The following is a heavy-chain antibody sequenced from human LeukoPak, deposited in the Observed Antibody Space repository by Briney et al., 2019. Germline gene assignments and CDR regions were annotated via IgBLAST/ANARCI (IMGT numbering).Heavy chain of an antibody. CDR2: INHSGST. D-gene: IGHD6-13*01. V-gene: IGHV4-39*07. Sequence: SETLSLTCSVSGGSISNSRYYWGWIRQPPGKGLEWIGEINHSGSTNYNPSLKSRVTISVDTSKNQFSLKLSSVTAADTAVYYCARGRVAAAKSTGYFQHWGQGTPVTVSS. CDR3: ARGRVAAAKSTGYFQH. J-gene: IGHJ1*01. CDR1: GGSISNSRYY.